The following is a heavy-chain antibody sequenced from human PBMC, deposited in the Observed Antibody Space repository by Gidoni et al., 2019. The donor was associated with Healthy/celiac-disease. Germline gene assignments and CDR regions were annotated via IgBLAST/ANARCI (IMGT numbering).Heavy chain of an antibody. J-gene: IGHJ6*02. D-gene: IGHD3-3*01. CDR3: AREGATYYDFWSGYYTYYYYGMDV. V-gene: IGHV3-21*01. CDR2: ISSSSSYI. Sequence: EVQLVESGGGLVKPGGSLRLSCAASGFTFSSYSMNWVRRAPGKGLEWVSSISSSSSYIYYADSVKGRFTISRDNAKNSLYLQMNSLRAEDTAVYYCAREGATYYDFWSGYYTYYYYGMDVWGQGTTVTVSS. CDR1: GFTFSSYS.